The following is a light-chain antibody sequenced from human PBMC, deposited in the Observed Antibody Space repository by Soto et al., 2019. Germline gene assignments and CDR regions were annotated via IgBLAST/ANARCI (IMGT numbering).Light chain of an antibody. CDR3: GTWDSSLSAGVV. J-gene: IGLJ2*01. CDR2: DNN. V-gene: IGLV1-51*01. Sequence: QSVLTQPPSGAAAPGQKVTISRSGSSSNIGNNYVSWYQQLPGTAPKLLIDDNNKRPSGIPDRFSGSKSGTSATLGITGLQTGDEADYYCGTWDSSLSAGVVFGGGSKLTVL. CDR1: SSNIGNNY.